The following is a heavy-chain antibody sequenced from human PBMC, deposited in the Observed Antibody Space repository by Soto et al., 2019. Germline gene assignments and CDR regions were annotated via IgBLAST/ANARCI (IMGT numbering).Heavy chain of an antibody. CDR2: IYYSGST. CDR1: GGSISSGDYY. J-gene: IGHJ5*02. Sequence: SETLSLTCTVSGGSISSGDYYWSWIRQPPGKGLEWIGYIYYSGSTYYNPSLKSRVTISVDTSKNQFSLKLSSVTAADTAVYYCARDNWNYSRFHSNWFDPWGQGTLVTVSS. CDR3: ARDNWNYSRFHSNWFDP. V-gene: IGHV4-30-4*01. D-gene: IGHD1-7*01.